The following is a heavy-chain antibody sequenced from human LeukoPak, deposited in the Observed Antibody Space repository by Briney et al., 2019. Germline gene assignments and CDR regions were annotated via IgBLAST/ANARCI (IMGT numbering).Heavy chain of an antibody. CDR1: GFTFSNYT. CDR3: ASSPVIGVD. CDR2: ISRSGYYI. J-gene: IGHJ4*02. V-gene: IGHV3-21*01. D-gene: IGHD3-22*01. Sequence: GGSLRLSCAASGFTFSNYTMNWVRQAPGKGLEWVSSISRSGYYIYYADSVKGRFTISRDNAKNTLYLQMNSLRAEDTAVYYCASSPVIGVDWGQGTLVTVSS.